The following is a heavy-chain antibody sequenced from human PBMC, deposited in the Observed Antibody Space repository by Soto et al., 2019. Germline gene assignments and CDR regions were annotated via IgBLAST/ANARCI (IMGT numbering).Heavy chain of an antibody. CDR2: INHSGNT. D-gene: IGHD3-22*01. CDR3: ARCDYDRSGPIDY. CDR1: GGSFSGYY. V-gene: IGHV4-34*01. J-gene: IGHJ4*02. Sequence: SETLSLTCGVYGGSFSGYYWSWIRQPPGKGLEWIGEINHSGNTKYSPSLKSRVTISVDTSENQFSLKLSSATAEDTAVYYCARCDYDRSGPIDYWGQGILVT.